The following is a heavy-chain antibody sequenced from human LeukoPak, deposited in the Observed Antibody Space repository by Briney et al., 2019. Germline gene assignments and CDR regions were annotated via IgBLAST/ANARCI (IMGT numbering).Heavy chain of an antibody. V-gene: IGHV3-15*01. J-gene: IGHJ4*02. CDR1: GFTFSDIW. CDR3: STVSGAGNKDFDY. Sequence: GGSLRLSCAASGFTFSDIWMSRVRQAPGKGLEWVGRIRSQRDGGTTDYAAFVKGRFTISRDDSRDIVYLEMNSLTTEDTAVYSCSTVSGAGNKDFDYWGQGTLVSVSS. D-gene: IGHD3-10*01. CDR2: IRSQRDGGTT.